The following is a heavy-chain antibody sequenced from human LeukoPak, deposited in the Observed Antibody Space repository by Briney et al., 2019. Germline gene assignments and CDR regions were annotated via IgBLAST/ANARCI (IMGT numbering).Heavy chain of an antibody. Sequence: SETLSLTCTVSGGSISSYYWSWIRQPPGKGLEWIGYIHFSGSTNYNPSLKSRVTISVDTSKNQLSLKLSSVTAADTAVYYCAKARAVTTVLDAFDIWGQGTMVTVSS. V-gene: IGHV4-4*08. CDR3: AKARAVTTVLDAFDI. J-gene: IGHJ3*02. CDR1: GGSISSYY. D-gene: IGHD4-17*01. CDR2: IHFSGST.